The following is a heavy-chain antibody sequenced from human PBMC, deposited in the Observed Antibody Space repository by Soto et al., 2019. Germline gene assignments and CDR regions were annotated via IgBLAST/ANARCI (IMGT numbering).Heavy chain of an antibody. J-gene: IGHJ4*02. CDR2: IKTKAAGGTT. V-gene: IGHV3-15*01. CDR1: GFMFSNAW. Sequence: EVQMVESGGGLVKPGGSLRLSCAASGFMFSNAWMNWVRQAPGKGLEWVGRIKTKAAGGTTAYAAPVNGRFTISRDDSKNTVYLQMNSLKTEDTGVYYCTGGDIAGDFDYWGQGTLVTVSS. CDR3: TGGDIAGDFDY. D-gene: IGHD5-12*01.